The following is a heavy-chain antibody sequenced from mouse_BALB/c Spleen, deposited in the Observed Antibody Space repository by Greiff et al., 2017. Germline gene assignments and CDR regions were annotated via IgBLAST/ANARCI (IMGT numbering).Heavy chain of an antibody. Sequence: DVMLVESGGGLVKPGGSLKLSCAASGFTFSSYAMSWVRQTPEKRLEWVASISSGGSTYYPDSVKGRFTISRDNARNILYLQMSSLRSEDTAMYYCARGRYGSPYYAMDYWGQGTSVTVSS. D-gene: IGHD1-1*01. V-gene: IGHV5-6-5*01. CDR2: ISSGGST. J-gene: IGHJ4*01. CDR3: ARGRYGSPYYAMDY. CDR1: GFTFSSYA.